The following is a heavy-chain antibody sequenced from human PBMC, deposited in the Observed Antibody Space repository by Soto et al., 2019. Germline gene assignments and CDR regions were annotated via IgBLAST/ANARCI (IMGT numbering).Heavy chain of an antibody. D-gene: IGHD3-10*01. CDR2: INHSGST. J-gene: IGHJ6*02. V-gene: IGHV4-34*01. Sequence: PETLSLTCAVYGGSFSGYYWSWIRQPPGKGLEWIEEINHSGSTNYNPSLKSRVTISVDTSKNQFSLKLSSVTAADTAVYYCARGITMVRGKYYYGMDVWGQGTTVTVS. CDR3: ARGITMVRGKYYYGMDV. CDR1: GGSFSGYY.